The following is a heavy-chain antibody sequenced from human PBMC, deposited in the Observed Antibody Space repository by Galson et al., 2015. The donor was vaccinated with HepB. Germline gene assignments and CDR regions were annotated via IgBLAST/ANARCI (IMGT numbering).Heavy chain of an antibody. D-gene: IGHD6-13*01. Sequence: SCKVSGYTLTELAMHWVRQLPGKGLEWVSGIFCKGGGTGYADSVKGRFTISRDNIKNSLFLQMNSLRPEDTALYYCVRESAAGGGDIWGQGTMVVVSS. CDR3: VRESAAGGGDI. CDR1: GYTLTELA. J-gene: IGHJ3*02. V-gene: IGHV3-9*01. CDR2: IFCKGGGT.